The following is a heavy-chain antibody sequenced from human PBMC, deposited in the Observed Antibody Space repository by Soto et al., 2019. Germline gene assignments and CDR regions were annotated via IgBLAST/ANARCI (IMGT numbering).Heavy chain of an antibody. CDR1: GFTFSSYG. V-gene: IGHV3-30*18. CDR2: ISYDGSNK. CDR3: AKDYYDSSGYYYYYYYYYGMDV. D-gene: IGHD3-22*01. J-gene: IGHJ6*02. Sequence: GSLRLSCAASGFTFSSYGMHWVRQAPGKGLEWVAVISYDGSNKYYADSVKGRFTISRDNSKNTLYLQMNSLRAEDTAVYYCAKDYYDSSGYYYYYYYYYGMDVWGQGTTVTVSS.